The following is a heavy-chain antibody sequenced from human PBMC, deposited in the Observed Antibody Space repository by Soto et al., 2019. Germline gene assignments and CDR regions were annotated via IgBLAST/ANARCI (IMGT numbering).Heavy chain of an antibody. Sequence: VQLLESGGGLVQPGGSLRLSCAASGFTFSSYAMSWVRQAPGKGLEWVSAISGSGGSTYYADSVKGRFTISRDNSKNTLYLQMNSLRAEDTAVYYCAKAFPYCSGGSCYSYPDYWGQGTLVTVSS. CDR1: GFTFSSYA. V-gene: IGHV3-23*01. J-gene: IGHJ4*02. D-gene: IGHD2-15*01. CDR3: AKAFPYCSGGSCYSYPDY. CDR2: ISGSGGST.